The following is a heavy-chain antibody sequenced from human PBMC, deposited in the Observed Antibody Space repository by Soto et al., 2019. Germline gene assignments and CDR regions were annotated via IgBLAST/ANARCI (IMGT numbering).Heavy chain of an antibody. Sequence: GSLRLSCAASGFTFSSYEMNWVRQAPGQGLEWVSYISSSGSTIYYADSVKGRFTISRDNAKNSLYLQMNSLRAEDTAVYYCARVSPGDSSGYYDYWGQGTLVTVSS. D-gene: IGHD3-22*01. V-gene: IGHV3-48*03. CDR3: ARVSPGDSSGYYDY. J-gene: IGHJ4*02. CDR2: ISSSGSTI. CDR1: GFTFSSYE.